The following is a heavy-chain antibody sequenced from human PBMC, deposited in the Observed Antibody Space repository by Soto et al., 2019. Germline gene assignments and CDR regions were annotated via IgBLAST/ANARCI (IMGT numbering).Heavy chain of an antibody. D-gene: IGHD1-1*01. J-gene: IGHJ4*02. Sequence: QVQLQESGPGLVKPSETLSLTCAVSGGSVSSNSYYWSWIRQPPGKGLEWIAYIYYSGGTNYNPSLKSRVTISVDTSKNQFSPKLSSVTAADTAVYYCAAGWNPPPLDYRGPGTLVTVSS. CDR2: IYYSGGT. CDR1: GGSVSSNSYY. CDR3: AAGWNPPPLDY. V-gene: IGHV4-61*01.